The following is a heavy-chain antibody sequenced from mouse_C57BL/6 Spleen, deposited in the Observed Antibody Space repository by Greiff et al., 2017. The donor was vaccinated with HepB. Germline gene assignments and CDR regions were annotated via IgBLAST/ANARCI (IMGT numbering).Heavy chain of an antibody. Sequence: EVQLVESGPGMVKPSQSLSLTCTVTGYSITSGYDWHWIRHFPGNKLEWMGYISYSGSTNYNPSLKSRISITHDTSKNHFFLKLNSVTTEDTATYYCARGSIYDYDGFFAYWGQGTLVTVSA. CDR1: GYSITSGYD. D-gene: IGHD2-4*01. J-gene: IGHJ3*01. CDR3: ARGSIYDYDGFFAY. V-gene: IGHV3-1*01. CDR2: ISYSGST.